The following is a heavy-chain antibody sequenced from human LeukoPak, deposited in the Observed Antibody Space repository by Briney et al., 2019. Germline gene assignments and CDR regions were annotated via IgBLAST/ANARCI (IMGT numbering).Heavy chain of an antibody. D-gene: IGHD3-3*01. CDR2: VFYSGTT. Sequence: SETLSLTCIVSGGSISSFTYYWGWIRQPPGKGLEWIGTVFYSGTTYYNPSLKSRVTISVDTSKDQFSLKLSSVTAADTAVYYCARGNFDFWSGYGDFDYWGQGTLVTVSS. CDR3: ARGNFDFWSGYGDFDY. V-gene: IGHV4-39*01. J-gene: IGHJ4*02. CDR1: GGSISSFTYY.